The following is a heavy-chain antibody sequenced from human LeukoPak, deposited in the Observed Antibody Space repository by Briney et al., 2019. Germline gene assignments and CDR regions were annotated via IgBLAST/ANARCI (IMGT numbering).Heavy chain of an antibody. V-gene: IGHV3-30*03. J-gene: IGHJ3*02. D-gene: IGHD3-10*02. CDR2: ISYDGSNK. CDR3: ARAQTMFWEFDGFDI. CDR1: GFTFSSYG. Sequence: GRPLRLSCAASGFTFSSYGMNWVRQAPGKGLEWVAVISYDGSNKYYADSVKGRFTISRDNDKNSVYLQMNSLRDEDTAVYSCARAQTMFWEFDGFDIWGRGTKVTVSS.